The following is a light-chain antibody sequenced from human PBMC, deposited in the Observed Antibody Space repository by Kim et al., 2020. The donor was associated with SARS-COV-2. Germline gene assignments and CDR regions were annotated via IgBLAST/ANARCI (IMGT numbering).Light chain of an antibody. CDR3: QSYTGDKGV. CDR1: SGSIAINY. CDR2: EDD. J-gene: IGLJ3*02. V-gene: IGLV6-57*03. Sequence: GKTVTLAWTRSSGSIAINYVQWYQQRPGSAPTTVIYEDDQRPSGVPDRFSGSIDSSSNSASLSISELKTEDEADYYCQSYTGDKGVFGVGTRLTVL.